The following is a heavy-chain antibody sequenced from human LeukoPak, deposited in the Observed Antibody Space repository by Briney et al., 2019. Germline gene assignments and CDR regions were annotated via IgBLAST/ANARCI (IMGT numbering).Heavy chain of an antibody. CDR2: ISYGGDS. CDR1: GDSISSSSYF. CDR3: ARDLVSGYYGSGSYSYYFDY. D-gene: IGHD3-10*01. V-gene: IGHV4-39*07. J-gene: IGHJ4*02. Sequence: PSETLSLTCTVSGDSISSSSYFWGWIRQSPGRGLEWIGSISYGGDSYYNPSLKSRVTISLDTSKSQFSLKLSSVTAADTAVYYCARDLVSGYYGSGSYSYYFDYWGQGTLVTVSS.